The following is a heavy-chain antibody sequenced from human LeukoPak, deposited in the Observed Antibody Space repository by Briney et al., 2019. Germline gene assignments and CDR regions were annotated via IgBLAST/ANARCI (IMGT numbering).Heavy chain of an antibody. CDR2: IYHSGST. J-gene: IGHJ4*02. V-gene: IGHV4-38-2*02. CDR3: ARDNARALFDY. D-gene: IGHD5-24*01. Sequence: KPSETLSLTCAVPGYSISSGYYWGWIRQPPGKGLEWIGSIYHSGSTYYNPSLKSRVTISVDTSKNQFSLKLSSVTAADTAVYYCARDNARALFDYWGQGTLVTVSS. CDR1: GYSISSGYY.